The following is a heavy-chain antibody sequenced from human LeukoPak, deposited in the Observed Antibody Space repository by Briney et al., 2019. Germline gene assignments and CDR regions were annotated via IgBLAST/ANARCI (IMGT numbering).Heavy chain of an antibody. CDR1: GGSISNSY. D-gene: IGHD2-15*01. CDR2: IYTSGTT. CDR3: ARGYGNSFDY. V-gene: IGHV4-4*07. J-gene: IGHJ4*02. Sequence: SETLSLTCTVSGGSISNSYWSWIRQPAGKGLEWIGRIYTSGTTDYNPSLKSRVTMSVDMSKNQFSLKVSSVTAADTAVYYCARGYGNSFDYWGQGTLVTVSS.